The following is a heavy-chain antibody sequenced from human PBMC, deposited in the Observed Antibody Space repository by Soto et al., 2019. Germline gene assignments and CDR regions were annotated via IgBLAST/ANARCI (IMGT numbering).Heavy chain of an antibody. J-gene: IGHJ4*02. Sequence: SVKVSCKASGFTFTSSAVQWVRQARGQRLEWIGWIVVGSGNTNYAQKFQERVTITRDMSTSTAYMELSSLRSEDTAVYYCAAVRFLEWAFDYWGQGTLVTVSS. V-gene: IGHV1-58*01. CDR2: IVVGSGNT. D-gene: IGHD3-3*01. CDR3: AAVRFLEWAFDY. CDR1: GFTFTSSA.